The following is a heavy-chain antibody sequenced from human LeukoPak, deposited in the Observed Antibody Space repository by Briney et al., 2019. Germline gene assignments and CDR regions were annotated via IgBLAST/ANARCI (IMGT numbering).Heavy chain of an antibody. Sequence: ASVKVSRKASGYTFTSYDINWVRQATGQGPEWMGWMNPNSGNTGYAQKFQGRVTMTRNTSISTAYMELSSLRSEDTAVYYCARGRFPLYCGGDCYRAGWFDPWGQGTLVTVSS. CDR3: ARGRFPLYCGGDCYRAGWFDP. CDR2: MNPNSGNT. CDR1: GYTFTSYD. V-gene: IGHV1-8*01. D-gene: IGHD2-21*01. J-gene: IGHJ5*02.